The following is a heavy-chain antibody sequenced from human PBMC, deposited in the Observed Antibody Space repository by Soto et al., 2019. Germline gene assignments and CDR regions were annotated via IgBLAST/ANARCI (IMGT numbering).Heavy chain of an antibody. V-gene: IGHV3-23*01. J-gene: IGHJ4*02. CDR3: AKVGGTTYYYDSSGYYYFDY. CDR2: ISGSGGST. Sequence: GGSLRLSCAASGFTFSSYAMSWVRQAPGKGLEWVSAISGSGGSTYYADSVKGRFTISRDNSKNTLYLQMNSLRAEDTAVYYCAKVGGTTYYYDSSGYYYFDYWGQGTLVTVSS. D-gene: IGHD3-22*01. CDR1: GFTFSSYA.